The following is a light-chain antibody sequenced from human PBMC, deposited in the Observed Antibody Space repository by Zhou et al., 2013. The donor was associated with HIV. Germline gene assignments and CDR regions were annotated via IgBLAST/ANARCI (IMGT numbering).Light chain of an antibody. V-gene: IGKV1-5*03. Sequence: DIQMTQSPSTLSASLGDRVTITCRATQTISKWLAWYQQKPGKAPKLLIHKASILEASVPSRFSGSGSGTEFTLTIIGLQPDDSATYYCQQYNSYWTFGQGTKVEIK. CDR1: QTISKW. CDR3: QQYNSYWT. CDR2: KAS. J-gene: IGKJ1*01.